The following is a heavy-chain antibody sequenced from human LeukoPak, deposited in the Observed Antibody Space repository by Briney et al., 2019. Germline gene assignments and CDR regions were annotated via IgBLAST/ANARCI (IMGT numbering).Heavy chain of an antibody. D-gene: IGHD3-22*01. Sequence: TGGSLRLSCAASGFTFSDYYMSWIRQAPGKGLEWVSYISSSSSYTNYADSVKGRFTISRDNAKNSLYLQMNSLRAEDTAVYYCARANNYYDSGGYYDYWGQGTLVTVSS. J-gene: IGHJ4*02. CDR2: ISSSSSYT. CDR3: ARANNYYDSGGYYDY. CDR1: GFTFSDYY. V-gene: IGHV3-11*05.